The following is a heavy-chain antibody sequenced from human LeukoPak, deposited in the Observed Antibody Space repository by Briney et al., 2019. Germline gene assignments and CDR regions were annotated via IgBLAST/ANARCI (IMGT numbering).Heavy chain of an antibody. V-gene: IGHV4-59*01. Sequence: SETLSLSCTVSGGSIGSYYWSWIRQPPGKGLEWIGYIYYSGSTNHNPSLKSRVTISVDTSKNQFSLKLSSVTAADTAVYYCARAPWGRSDFWSGHPYYFDYWGQGTLVTVSS. CDR2: IYYSGST. CDR1: GGSIGSYY. CDR3: ARAPWGRSDFWSGHPYYFDY. D-gene: IGHD3-3*01. J-gene: IGHJ4*02.